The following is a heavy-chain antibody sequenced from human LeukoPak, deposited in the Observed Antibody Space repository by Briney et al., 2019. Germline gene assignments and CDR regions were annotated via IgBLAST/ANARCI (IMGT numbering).Heavy chain of an antibody. V-gene: IGHV4-59*01. CDR3: ARDGGSRGYDYEIDY. CDR2: VSNSGST. Sequence: PSETLSLTCTVSGVSISSYYWSWIRQPPGKGLEWIGYVSNSGSTNYNPALKSRVTISLDTSKNQFSLKLSSVTAADTAVYYCARDGGSRGYDYEIDYCGQGTLVTVSS. J-gene: IGHJ4*02. D-gene: IGHD5-12*01. CDR1: GVSISSYY.